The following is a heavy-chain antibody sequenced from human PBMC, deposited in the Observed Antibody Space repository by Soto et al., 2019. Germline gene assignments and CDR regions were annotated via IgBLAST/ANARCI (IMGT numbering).Heavy chain of an antibody. CDR3: SKVRPYYYGSGSYYKSGYYFDY. Sequence: GSLRLSCAASGFTFSSYAMSWVRQAPGKGLEWVSAISGSGGSTYYADSVKGRFTISRDNSKNTLCLQMNSLRAEDTAVYYCSKVRPYYYGSGSYYKSGYYFDYWGQGTLVTVSS. D-gene: IGHD3-10*01. J-gene: IGHJ4*02. V-gene: IGHV3-23*01. CDR1: GFTFSSYA. CDR2: ISGSGGST.